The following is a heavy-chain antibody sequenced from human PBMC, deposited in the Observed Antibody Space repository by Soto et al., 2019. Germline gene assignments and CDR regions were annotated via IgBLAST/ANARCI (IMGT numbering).Heavy chain of an antibody. J-gene: IGHJ3*02. Sequence: SETLSLTCTVSGGSISSYYWSWIRQPPGKGPEWIGYIYYSGSTNYNPSLKSRVTISVDTSKNQFSLKLSSVTAADTAVYYCARVPLTIFGVVIKGFDIWGQGTMVTVSS. CDR2: IYYSGST. D-gene: IGHD3-3*01. CDR1: GGSISSYY. CDR3: ARVPLTIFGVVIKGFDI. V-gene: IGHV4-59*01.